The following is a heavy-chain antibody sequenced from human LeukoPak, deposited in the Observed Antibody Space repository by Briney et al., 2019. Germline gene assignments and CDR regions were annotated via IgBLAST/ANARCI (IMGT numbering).Heavy chain of an antibody. V-gene: IGHV4-30-4*01. J-gene: IGHJ3*02. D-gene: IGHD2-2*01. CDR3: ARRVVGQPDAFDI. CDR2: IYYSGST. Sequence: PSETLSLTCTVSGGSISSGDYYWSWIRQPPGKGLEWIGYIYYSGSTYYNPSLKSRLTKSVDTSKNQFSLKLSSVTAADTAVYYCARRVVGQPDAFDIWGQGTMVTVSS. CDR1: GGSISSGDYY.